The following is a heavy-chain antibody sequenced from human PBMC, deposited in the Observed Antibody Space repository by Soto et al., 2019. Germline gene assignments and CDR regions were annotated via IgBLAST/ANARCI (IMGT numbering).Heavy chain of an antibody. CDR3: ATFPRWGSNLDV. Sequence: QVQLVESGGGVVQPGRSLRLSCAASGFTFSSYGMHWVRQAPGKGLEWVAVIWYDGSNKYYADSVKGRFTISRDNSKNTLYLQMNSLRAEDTAVYYCATFPRWGSNLDVWGQGTTVTVSS. CDR1: GFTFSSYG. V-gene: IGHV3-33*01. D-gene: IGHD4-4*01. CDR2: IWYDGSNK. J-gene: IGHJ6*02.